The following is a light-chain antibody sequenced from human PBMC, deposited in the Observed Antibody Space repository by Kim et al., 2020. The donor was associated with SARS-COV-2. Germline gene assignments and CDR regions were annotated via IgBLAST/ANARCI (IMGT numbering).Light chain of an antibody. CDR3: QQYGSSPWA. CDR1: QSIRSSY. V-gene: IGKV3-20*01. J-gene: IGKJ1*01. Sequence: EIVLTQSPGTLSLSPGERATFSCRASQSIRSSYVAWYQQNPGQSPRLLIHGASSSATGIPDRFSGSGSGTDFTLTISRLETEDFAVYFCQQYGSSPWAFGQGTKVDIK. CDR2: GAS.